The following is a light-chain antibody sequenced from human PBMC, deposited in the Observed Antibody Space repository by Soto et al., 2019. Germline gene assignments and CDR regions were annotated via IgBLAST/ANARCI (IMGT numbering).Light chain of an antibody. CDR2: GAS. CDR3: HQYDNWFPFA. V-gene: IGKV3-15*01. Sequence: EVVMTQSPATISVSTGERVTLSCRASQSVGNKLGWYQQRPGQAPRLLIYGASTRATGVPARFSGSGSGTEFTLTISSLQSQDSAIYYCHQYDNWFPFAFGQGTRLEIK. J-gene: IGKJ5*01. CDR1: QSVGNK.